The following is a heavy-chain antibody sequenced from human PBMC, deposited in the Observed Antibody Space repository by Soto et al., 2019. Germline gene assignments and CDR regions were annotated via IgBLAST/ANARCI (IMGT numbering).Heavy chain of an antibody. V-gene: IGHV3-21*01. D-gene: IGHD3-22*01. Sequence: GGSLRLSCAASGFTFSSYSMNWVRQAPGKGLEWVSSISSSSSYIYYADSVKGRFTISRDNAKNSLYLQMNSLRAEDTAVYYCARRAGYYDSSGYYGYWGQGTLVTVSS. J-gene: IGHJ4*02. CDR3: ARRAGYYDSSGYYGY. CDR2: ISSSSSYI. CDR1: GFTFSSYS.